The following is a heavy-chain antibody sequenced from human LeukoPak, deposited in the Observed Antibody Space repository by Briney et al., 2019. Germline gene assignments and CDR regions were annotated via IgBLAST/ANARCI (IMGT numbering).Heavy chain of an antibody. CDR3: ARGKWAYYYGSGTKQAWFDP. Sequence: SETLSLTCTVSGGSISSYYWSWIRQPAGKGLEWIGRIYTSGSTNYNPSLKSRVTMSVGTSKNQFSLKLSSVTAADTAVYYCARGKWAYYYGSGTKQAWFDPWGQGTLVTVSS. CDR2: IYTSGST. V-gene: IGHV4-4*07. CDR1: GGSISSYY. J-gene: IGHJ5*02. D-gene: IGHD3-10*01.